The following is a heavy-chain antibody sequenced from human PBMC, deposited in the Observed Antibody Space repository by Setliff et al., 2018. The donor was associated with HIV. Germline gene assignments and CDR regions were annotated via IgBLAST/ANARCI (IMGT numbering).Heavy chain of an antibody. Sequence: SVKVSCKSSGYTFTDYYLHWVRQAPGQGPEWMGLINPNGGSTSYAQKFEDRLTVTSDTATTTLYMELRSLRFDDTAMYYCASSNWQLVADHWGQGTPVTVSS. CDR1: GYTFTDYY. CDR3: ASSNWQLVADH. V-gene: IGHV1-46*01. D-gene: IGHD6-13*01. J-gene: IGHJ5*02. CDR2: INPNGGST.